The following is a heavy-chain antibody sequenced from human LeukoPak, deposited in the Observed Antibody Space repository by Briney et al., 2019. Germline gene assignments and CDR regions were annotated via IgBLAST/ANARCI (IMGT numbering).Heavy chain of an antibody. CDR1: GFTFSSYA. CDR3: AKDKERYSYGGNYFDY. CDR2: ISGSGGST. V-gene: IGHV3-23*01. J-gene: IGHJ4*02. D-gene: IGHD5-18*01. Sequence: PGGSLRLSCAASGFTFSSYAMSWVRQAPGKGLEWVSAISGSGGSTYYADSVKGRFTISRDNSKNTLYLQMNSLRAEDTAVYYCAKDKERYSYGGNYFDYWGQGTLVPVSS.